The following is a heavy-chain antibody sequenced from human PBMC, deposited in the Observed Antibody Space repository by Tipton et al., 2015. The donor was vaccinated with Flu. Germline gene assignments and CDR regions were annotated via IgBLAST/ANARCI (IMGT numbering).Heavy chain of an antibody. J-gene: IGHJ3*02. CDR2: LLHTGST. Sequence: TLSLTCTVSYQSITTSYFWGWIRQPPGGGLEWIGSLLHTGSTYYSPSFESRGTMSRDTSKNQFSLSLSSVTAADTAVYYCARRGGGSPFYRGIAGAFDIWGQGTMVTVSS. D-gene: IGHD2/OR15-2a*01. V-gene: IGHV4-38-2*02. CDR3: ARRGGGSPFYRGIAGAFDI. CDR1: YQSITTSYF.